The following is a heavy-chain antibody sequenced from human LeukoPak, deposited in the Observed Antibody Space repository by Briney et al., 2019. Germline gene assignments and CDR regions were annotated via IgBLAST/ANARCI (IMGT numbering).Heavy chain of an antibody. D-gene: IGHD6-13*01. CDR1: GGSISSSSDY. J-gene: IGHJ5*02. V-gene: IGHV4-39*01. CDR3: ASSRKSRSRWYDGWFDP. Sequence: SETLSLTCTVSGGSISSSSDYWGWIRPPPGKGLEWTGSIYYSGSTYYNPSLNGRVTISVDTSKNQFSLNLSSVTAADTALYYCASSRKSRSRWYDGWFDPWGQGNLVTVSS. CDR2: IYYSGST.